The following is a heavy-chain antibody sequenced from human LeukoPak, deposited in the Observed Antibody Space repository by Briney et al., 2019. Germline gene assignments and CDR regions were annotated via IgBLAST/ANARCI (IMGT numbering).Heavy chain of an antibody. CDR1: GYIFTGYW. CDR2: IYPGDSDT. D-gene: IGHD2-2*01. J-gene: IGHJ4*02. V-gene: IGHV5-51*01. CDR3: ARLLGGGPAATPFDY. Sequence: GESLKISCKGSGYIFTGYWIGWVRQMPGKGLEWMGIIYPGDSDTRYRPSFEGQVTISADRSISTAFLHWSRLQASDTAIYYCARLLGGGPAATPFDYWGQGTLLAVSS.